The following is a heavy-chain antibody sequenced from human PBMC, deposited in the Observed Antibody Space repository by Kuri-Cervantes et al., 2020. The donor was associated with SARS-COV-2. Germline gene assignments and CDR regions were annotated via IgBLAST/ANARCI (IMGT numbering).Heavy chain of an antibody. V-gene: IGHV3-48*02. CDR2: STRSGSTL. CDR3: AKDRGSDGGDLYFDY. CDR1: GFTFTSYS. J-gene: IGHJ4*02. D-gene: IGHD1-26*01. Sequence: GESLKISCAASGFTFTSYSLNWVRQAPGKGLEWLSYSTRSGSTLHHAGSGEGRFTIPRDNAKNLLFLQINSLRDEDTAVYYCAKDRGSDGGDLYFDYWGQGTLVTVSS.